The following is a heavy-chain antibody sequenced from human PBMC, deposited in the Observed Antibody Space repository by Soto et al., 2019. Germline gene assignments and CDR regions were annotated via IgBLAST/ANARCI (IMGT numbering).Heavy chain of an antibody. Sequence: QLHLQESGPGLVKPSETLSLTCTVSGGSITGSRYYWGWIRQPPGKGLEWIGSVYYGGSTYYNPSVRGRVSIAVGTSKKRCALKLRSVTAADTAVYYCGRHETLASAGDFWGQGTLVTVSS. CDR2: VYYGGST. V-gene: IGHV4-39*01. J-gene: IGHJ4*02. CDR3: GRHETLASAGDF. CDR1: GGSITGSRYY.